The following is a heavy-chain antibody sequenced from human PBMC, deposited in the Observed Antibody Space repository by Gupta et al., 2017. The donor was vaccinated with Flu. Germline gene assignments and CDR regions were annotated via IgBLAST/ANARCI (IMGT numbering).Heavy chain of an antibody. CDR2: IYSSGST. D-gene: IGHD6-13*01. V-gene: IGHV4-39*01. Sequence: QLQLQESGPGLVKRSETLSLTCTVSGGSLSSASYYWGWIRQPPGKGLEWIGSIYSSGSTYYNPSLKSRVTISVDTSKNQFSLKLSSVTAADTAVYYCARPAGYSSSWYPGYYYYGMDVWGQGTTVTVSS. CDR1: GGSLSSASYY. J-gene: IGHJ6*02. CDR3: ARPAGYSSSWYPGYYYYGMDV.